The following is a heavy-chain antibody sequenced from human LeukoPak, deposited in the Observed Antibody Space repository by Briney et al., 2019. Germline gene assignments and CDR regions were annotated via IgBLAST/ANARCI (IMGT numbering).Heavy chain of an antibody. V-gene: IGHV3-7*03. CDR3: ARVPLWFGKTIFDY. D-gene: IGHD3-10*01. J-gene: IGHJ4*02. CDR1: GFTFSSYW. Sequence: PGGSLRLSCAASGFTFSSYWMSWVRQAPGKGLEWVASIKQDGSEKYYVDSVKGRFTISRDNAKNSLYLQMNSLRAEDTAVYYCARVPLWFGKTIFDYWGQGTLVTVSS. CDR2: IKQDGSEK.